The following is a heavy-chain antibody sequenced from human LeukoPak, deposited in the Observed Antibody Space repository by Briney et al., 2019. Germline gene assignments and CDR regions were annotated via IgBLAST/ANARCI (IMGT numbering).Heavy chain of an antibody. CDR3: AKKSRDGYNPFDY. D-gene: IGHD5-24*01. CDR2: ISSSGESP. V-gene: IGHV3-23*01. Sequence: GGSLRLSCAASGFTFSHYAMSWVRQAPGKGLEWVCGISSSGESPYYADSVEGRFTISRDNSKSTLYLEINSLRAEDTAVYYCAKKSRDGYNPFDYLGQGTLVTVSS. J-gene: IGHJ4*02. CDR1: GFTFSHYA.